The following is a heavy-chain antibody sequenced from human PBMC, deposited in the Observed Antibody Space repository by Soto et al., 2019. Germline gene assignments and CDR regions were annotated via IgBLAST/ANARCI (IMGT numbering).Heavy chain of an antibody. CDR1: GFTFSSYG. Sequence: GGSLRLSCAASGFTFSSYGMHWVRQAPGKGLEWVAVIWYDGSNKYYADSVKGRFTISRDNSKNTLYLQMNSLRAEDTAVYYCASDIAAAGTFSEYFQHWGQGTLVTSPQ. CDR3: ASDIAAAGTFSEYFQH. V-gene: IGHV3-33*01. CDR2: IWYDGSNK. D-gene: IGHD6-13*01. J-gene: IGHJ1*01.